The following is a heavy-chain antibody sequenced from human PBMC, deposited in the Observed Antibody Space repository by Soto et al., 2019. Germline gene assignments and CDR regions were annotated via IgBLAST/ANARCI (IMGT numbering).Heavy chain of an antibody. J-gene: IGHJ4*02. CDR3: ARDSYDQGGREFDY. Sequence: QVQLVQSGAEVKKPGSSVKVSCKASGGTLSSYAISWVRQAPGQGLEWMGGIIPIFGTANYEQKFQGRVTITADESTSTSYMELGSLRSEDTAVYYCARDSYDQGGREFDYWGQGTLVTVSS. CDR1: GGTLSSYA. D-gene: IGHD3-16*01. V-gene: IGHV1-69*01. CDR2: IIPIFGTA.